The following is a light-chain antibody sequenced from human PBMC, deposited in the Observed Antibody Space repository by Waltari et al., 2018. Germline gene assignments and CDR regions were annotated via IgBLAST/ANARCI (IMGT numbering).Light chain of an antibody. CDR2: LGS. J-gene: IGKJ4*01. CDR3: MQALQTPLT. Sequence: EIVMTQSPLSLPVTPGEPASISCRSSQSLLHSNGYNYLDWYLQKPGQSPQLLIELGSNRASGVPDRFSGSESGTDFTLKISRVEAEDVGVYYCMQALQTPLTFGGGTKGEIK. V-gene: IGKV2-28*01. CDR1: QSLLHSNGYNY.